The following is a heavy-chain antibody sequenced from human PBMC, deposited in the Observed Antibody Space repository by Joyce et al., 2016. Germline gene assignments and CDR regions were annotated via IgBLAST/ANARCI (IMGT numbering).Heavy chain of an antibody. CDR3: ARERNNWYFDL. CDR1: GFTFSSYA. J-gene: IGHJ2*01. Sequence: QVQLVESGGGVVQPGRSRRLSCAASGFTFSSYAMHCVRQAPGKGLEWLTCISYDGATKDFAASVRGRFTISRDNSKTSNTVFLQMNSLRPEDTAVYYCARERNNWYFDLWGRGTLVTVSS. CDR2: ISYDGATK. V-gene: IGHV3-30-3*01.